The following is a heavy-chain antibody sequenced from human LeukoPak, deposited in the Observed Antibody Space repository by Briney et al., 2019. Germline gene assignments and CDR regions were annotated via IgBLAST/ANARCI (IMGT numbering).Heavy chain of an antibody. V-gene: IGHV4-59*01. CDR3: ARYFGGFDY. CDR2: IFFSGST. Sequence: SETLSLTCTVSGASITSYYWSWIRQPPGKGLEWIGYIFFSGSTSYNPSLKSRVTISVDMSKNQFSLKLRSVTAADTAVYYCARYFGGFDYWGQGTLATVSS. D-gene: IGHD3-10*01. J-gene: IGHJ4*02. CDR1: GASITSYY.